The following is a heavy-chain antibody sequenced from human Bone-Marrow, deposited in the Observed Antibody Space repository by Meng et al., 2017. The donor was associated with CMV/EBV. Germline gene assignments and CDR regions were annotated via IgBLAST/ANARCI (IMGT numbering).Heavy chain of an antibody. J-gene: IGHJ4*02. CDR2: TRFDGGTQ. D-gene: IGHD1-1*01. V-gene: IGHV3-30*02. CDR3: AKIHFRNDVGGY. Sequence: GESLKISCAASGFTFSNYGMHWVRQAPGKGLEWGAFTRFDGGTQYYVDSVKGRFTIPRDNSKNTLYLQMSNLRAEDTAVYYGAKIHFRNDVGGYWGQGTLVTVSS. CDR1: GFTFSNYG.